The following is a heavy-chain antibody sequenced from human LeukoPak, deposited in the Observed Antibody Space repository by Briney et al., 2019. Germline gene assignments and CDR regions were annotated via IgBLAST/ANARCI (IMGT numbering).Heavy chain of an antibody. D-gene: IGHD3-10*01. CDR3: ARDEDGYGSGSHNWFDP. CDR2: ISAYNGNT. J-gene: IGHJ5*02. V-gene: IGHV1-18*01. Sequence: ASVKVSCKASGGTFSSYAISWVRQAPGQGLEWMGWISAYNGNTNYAQKLQGRVTMTTDTSTSTAYMELRSLRSDDTAVYYCARDEDGYGSGSHNWFDPWGQGTLVTVSS. CDR1: GGTFSSYA.